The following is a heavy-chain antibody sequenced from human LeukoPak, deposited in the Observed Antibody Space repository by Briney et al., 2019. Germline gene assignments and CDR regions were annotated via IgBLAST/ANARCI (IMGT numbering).Heavy chain of an antibody. V-gene: IGHV3-53*01. D-gene: IGHD3-9*01. J-gene: IGHJ6*02. CDR3: ARGPDWETYHYYGMDV. Sequence: GGSLRLSCAASGFTVSSNYMSWVRQAPGKGLEWVSVIYSGGSTYYADSVKGRFTISRDNSKNTLYLQMNSLRAEDTAVYYCARGPDWETYHYYGMDVWGQGTTVTVSS. CDR1: GFTVSSNY. CDR2: IYSGGST.